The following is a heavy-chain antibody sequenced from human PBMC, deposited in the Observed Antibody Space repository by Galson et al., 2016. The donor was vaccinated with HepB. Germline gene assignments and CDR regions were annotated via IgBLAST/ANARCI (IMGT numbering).Heavy chain of an antibody. V-gene: IGHV1-69*06. D-gene: IGHD3-3*01. CDR1: GGTFTSNA. Sequence: SVKVSCKASGGTFTSNAFSWVRQAPGQGLEWMGGIVPVFGTVDYAQKFRGRVTISADISTSTAYMELNSLKSEDTAVYYCARDLMLRVFARLSGAHDVWGQGTTVTVSS. CDR3: ARDLMLRVFARLSGAHDV. J-gene: IGHJ6*02. CDR2: IVPVFGTV.